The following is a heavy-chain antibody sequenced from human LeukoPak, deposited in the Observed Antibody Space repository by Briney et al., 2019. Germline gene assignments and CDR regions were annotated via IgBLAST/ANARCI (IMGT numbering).Heavy chain of an antibody. J-gene: IGHJ4*02. CDR2: ISGSSSTI. CDR1: GFTFSSYS. CDR3: AKNGDYLEFDY. Sequence: GGSLRLSCAASGFTFSSYSMNWVRQAPGKGLEWGSYISGSSSTIYYADSVKGRFTISRDNSKNTLYLQMNSLRAEDTAVYYCAKNGDYLEFDYWGQGTLVTVSS. V-gene: IGHV3-48*01. D-gene: IGHD4-17*01.